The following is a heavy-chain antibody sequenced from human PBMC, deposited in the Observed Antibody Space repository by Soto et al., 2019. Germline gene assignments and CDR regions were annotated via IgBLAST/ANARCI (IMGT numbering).Heavy chain of an antibody. CDR2: IYYSGST. CDR1: GGSISSGGYY. J-gene: IGHJ4*02. CDR3: ARVWGIAARQGPLTFDY. V-gene: IGHV4-31*03. Sequence: QLQLQESGPGRVKPSQTLSLTCTVSGGSISSGGYYWSWIRQHPGKGLEWIGYIYYSGSTYYNPSLKSRVTISVDTSKNQFSLKLSSVTAADTAVYYCARVWGIAARQGPLTFDYWGQGTLVTVSS. D-gene: IGHD6-6*01.